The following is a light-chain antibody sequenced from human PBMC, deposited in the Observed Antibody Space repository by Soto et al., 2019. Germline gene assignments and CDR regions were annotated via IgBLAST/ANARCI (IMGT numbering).Light chain of an antibody. CDR2: AAS. V-gene: IGKV3-20*01. CDR3: QQYGSSPPYT. J-gene: IGKJ2*01. Sequence: EVVLTQSPGTLSLSPGERATLSCRASRSFASSYLAWSQQKPGQAPRLLIFAASIRATGVSDRFSGSGSGTDFTLIISRLEPEDSAVYYCQQYGSSPPYTFGQGTQLEIK. CDR1: RSFASSY.